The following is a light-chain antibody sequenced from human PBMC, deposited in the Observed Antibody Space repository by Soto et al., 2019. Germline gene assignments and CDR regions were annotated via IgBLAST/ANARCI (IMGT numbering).Light chain of an antibody. CDR2: AAY. J-gene: IGKJ1*01. CDR1: QNIGSY. V-gene: IGKV1-39*01. Sequence: DIQMTQSPSSLSASVGDKITITCRASQNIGSYLHWCQQKPGKAHKLLIYAAYNLQSGVPSRFSGSGSGTDFTLTISSLQPEDFATYYCRQTYSTPWTFGQGTKVEIK. CDR3: RQTYSTPWT.